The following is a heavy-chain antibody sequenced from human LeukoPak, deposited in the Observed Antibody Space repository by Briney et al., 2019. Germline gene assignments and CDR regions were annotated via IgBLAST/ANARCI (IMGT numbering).Heavy chain of an antibody. CDR3: AREDDILTGYFWFDP. D-gene: IGHD3-9*01. J-gene: IGHJ5*02. CDR2: IYYSGST. Sequence: PSETLSLTCTVSGGSISSYYWSWIRQPPGKGLEWIGYIYYSGSTNYNPSLKSRVTISVDTSKNQFSLKLSSVTAADTAVYYCAREDDILTGYFWFDPWGQGTLVTVSS. CDR1: GGSISSYY. V-gene: IGHV4-59*01.